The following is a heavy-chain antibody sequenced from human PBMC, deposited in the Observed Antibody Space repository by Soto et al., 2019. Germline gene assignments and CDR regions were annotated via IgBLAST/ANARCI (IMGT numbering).Heavy chain of an antibody. D-gene: IGHD4-17*01. Sequence: QVQLQESGPGLVKPSQTLSLTFTVSGGSISTGGYYWTWIRQHPGKGLEWIGYIYYSGSTYYNPSLQSRVTISVDTSKNQFSLKLSSVTAADTAVYYCARGLSVTLFDNWGQGTLVTVSS. V-gene: IGHV4-31*03. CDR2: IYYSGST. CDR1: GGSISTGGYY. CDR3: ARGLSVTLFDN. J-gene: IGHJ4*02.